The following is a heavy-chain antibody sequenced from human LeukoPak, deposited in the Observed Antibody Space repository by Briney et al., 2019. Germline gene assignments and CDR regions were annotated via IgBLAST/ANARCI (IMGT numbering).Heavy chain of an antibody. J-gene: IGHJ6*03. CDR3: ARDNYDMWLRRSYYYYYMDV. Sequence: ASVKVSCKPSLGTFSSYAISWVPHTPGQGLEWMGGITPIFGTANYAQKFQGRVTITTDESTSTAYMERSRLRSEDTAVYYCARDNYDMWLRRSYYYYYMDVWGKGTTVSVSS. CDR1: LGTFSSYA. V-gene: IGHV1-69*05. D-gene: IGHD5-12*01. CDR2: ITPIFGTA.